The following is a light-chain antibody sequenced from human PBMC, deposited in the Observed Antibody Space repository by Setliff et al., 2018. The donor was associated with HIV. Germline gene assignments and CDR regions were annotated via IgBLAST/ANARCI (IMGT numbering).Light chain of an antibody. CDR1: SSDVGGYSY. Sequence: LAQPASVSGSPGQSITISCTGTSSDVGGYSYVSWYQQHPGKAPKLIIYEVRNRPSGVSNRFSGSKSGNTASLTISGLQAEDEADYYCNSYASTSSFVFGTGTKVTVL. CDR3: NSYASTSSFV. CDR2: EVR. V-gene: IGLV2-14*01. J-gene: IGLJ1*01.